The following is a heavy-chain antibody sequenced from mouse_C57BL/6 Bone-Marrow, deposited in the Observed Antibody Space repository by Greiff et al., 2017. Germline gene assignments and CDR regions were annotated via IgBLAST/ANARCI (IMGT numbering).Heavy chain of an antibody. CDR2: IYPGGGYT. V-gene: IGHV1-63*01. J-gene: IGHJ2*01. Sequence: QVQLKQSGAELVRPGTSVKMSCKASGYTFTNYWIGWAKQRPGHGLEWIGDIYPGGGYTNYNEKFKGKATLTADKSSSTAYMQFSSLTSEDSAIYYCARSGITTVVGYYFDYWGQGTTLTVSS. D-gene: IGHD1-1*01. CDR3: ARSGITTVVGYYFDY. CDR1: GYTFTNYW.